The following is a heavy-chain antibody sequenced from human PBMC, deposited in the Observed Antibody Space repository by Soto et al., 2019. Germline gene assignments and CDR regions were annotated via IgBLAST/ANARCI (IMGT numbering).Heavy chain of an antibody. V-gene: IGHV3-30-3*01. CDR2: ISYDGSNK. J-gene: IGHJ6*02. CDR3: ARDEEVGARYYYYGMDV. CDR1: GFTFSSYA. Sequence: QVQLVESGGGVVQPGRSLRLSCAASGFTFSSYAMHWVRQAPGKGLEWVAVISYDGSNKYYADSVKGRFTISRDNSKNTLYLQMNSLRAEDTAVYYCARDEEVGARYYYYGMDVWGRGSTVTVSS.